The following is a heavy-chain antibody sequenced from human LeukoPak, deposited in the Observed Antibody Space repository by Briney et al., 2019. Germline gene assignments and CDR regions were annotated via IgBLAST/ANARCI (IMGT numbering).Heavy chain of an antibody. CDR3: ARVGGGVGVTLDY. Sequence: PGGSLRLSCAASGSTFGNYAMSWVRQAPGKGLEWVSAISGSASSTYHADSVKGRFTISRDNAKNSLFLQMNSLRAEDTAVYYCARVGGGVGVTLDYWGQGTLVTVSS. D-gene: IGHD1-26*01. CDR1: GSTFGNYA. J-gene: IGHJ4*02. CDR2: ISGSASST. V-gene: IGHV3-23*01.